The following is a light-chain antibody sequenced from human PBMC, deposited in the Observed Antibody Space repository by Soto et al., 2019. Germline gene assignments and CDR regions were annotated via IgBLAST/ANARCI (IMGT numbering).Light chain of an antibody. Sequence: EIVLTQSPGTLSLSPGERAILSCRASQSLSSDFLAWYQQKPGQAPRLLIYSSSNRATGIPDRFSGSGSGTDFTLTISRLEPADFAVYYCQQDGRSPLTFGGGTKVEIK. V-gene: IGKV3-20*01. CDR2: SSS. CDR3: QQDGRSPLT. J-gene: IGKJ4*01. CDR1: QSLSSDF.